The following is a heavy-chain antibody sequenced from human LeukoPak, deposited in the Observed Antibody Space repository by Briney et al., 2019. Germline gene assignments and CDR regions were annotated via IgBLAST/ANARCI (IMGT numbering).Heavy chain of an antibody. CDR3: ALGAINKDYYFGMDV. Sequence: GGSLRLSCAASGFTFSDYYMTWLRQAPGKGLEWLSYISNSGSTVFYADSVKGRFTVSRDNAKRSLYLQIESLRDDDTAVYHCALGAINKDYYFGMDVWGQGTTVTVSS. V-gene: IGHV3-11*01. CDR1: GFTFSDYY. CDR2: ISNSGSTV. J-gene: IGHJ6*02. D-gene: IGHD4/OR15-4a*01.